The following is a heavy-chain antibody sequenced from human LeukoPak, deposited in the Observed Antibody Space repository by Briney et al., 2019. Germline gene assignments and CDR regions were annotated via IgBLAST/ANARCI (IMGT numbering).Heavy chain of an antibody. Sequence: SETLSLTCSVSGGSISSTSYYWGWIRQPPGEGLEWIGSISYSETTYYNPSLKSRVTMSLDTSKNQVSLKLSSVTAADTAVYYCARDVPTHTAAAAIHYYGMDVWGQGTTVTVSS. CDR3: ARDVPTHTAAAAIHYYGMDV. CDR2: ISYSETT. D-gene: IGHD6-13*01. CDR1: GGSISSTSYY. V-gene: IGHV4-39*01. J-gene: IGHJ6*02.